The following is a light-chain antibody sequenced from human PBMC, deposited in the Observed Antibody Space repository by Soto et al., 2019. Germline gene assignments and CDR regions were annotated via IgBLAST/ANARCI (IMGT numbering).Light chain of an antibody. CDR3: LHRSDWPPGNT. Sequence: EIVLTQSPATLSLSPGESATLFCRASQSISTYLAWYQQKPGQAPRLLITDASQRATGVPARFSGSGSGTDFTLTISPVEPDDLVVYYCLHRSDWPPGNTFGHGTRLDIK. CDR2: DAS. CDR1: QSISTY. V-gene: IGKV3-11*01. J-gene: IGKJ5*01.